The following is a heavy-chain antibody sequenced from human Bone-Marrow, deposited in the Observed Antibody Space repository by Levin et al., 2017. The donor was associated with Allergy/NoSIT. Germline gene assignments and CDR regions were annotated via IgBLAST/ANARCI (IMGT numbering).Heavy chain of an antibody. CDR2: IFYSGNT. V-gene: IGHV4-31*03. CDR3: ARNRIDCEGVCYPTAFDV. D-gene: IGHD2-21*02. CDR1: GASMTTAGQY. Sequence: MTSETLSLTCTVSGASMTTAGQYWTWIRLLPGKGLEWIANIFYSGNTSYNPSFKSRVTISVDTSRSEFYLRLTSVTAADTAAYYCARNRIDCEGVCYPTAFDVWGQGTLVTVSS. J-gene: IGHJ3*01.